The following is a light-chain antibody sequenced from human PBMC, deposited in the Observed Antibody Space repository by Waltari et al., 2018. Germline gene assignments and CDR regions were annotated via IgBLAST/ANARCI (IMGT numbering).Light chain of an antibody. CDR3: QQYYSYPRT. J-gene: IGKJ1*01. V-gene: IGKV1-8*01. CDR2: AAS. Sequence: AIRMTQSPSSLSASTGDRVTITCRASQGISSYLAWYQQKPGKAPKLLIYAASTLQSGVPSRFSGRGSGTDFTFTISCLQSEDFATYYCQQYYSYPRTFGQGTKVEIK. CDR1: QGISSY.